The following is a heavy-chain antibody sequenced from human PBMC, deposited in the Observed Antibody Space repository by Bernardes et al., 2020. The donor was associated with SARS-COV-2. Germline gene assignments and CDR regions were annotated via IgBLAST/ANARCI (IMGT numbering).Heavy chain of an antibody. CDR2: VSPANGKT. CDR1: GYTFTNYD. Sequence: ASVKVSCKASGYTFTNYDITWVRQAPGQGLEWMGWVSPANGKTKYAQKFQGRITVTTDTSTGTAYMELKSLRSDDTAVFFCARTSIGYMGRFDHWGQGTLVSVSS. D-gene: IGHD5-12*01. V-gene: IGHV1-18*01. J-gene: IGHJ4*02. CDR3: ARTSIGYMGRFDH.